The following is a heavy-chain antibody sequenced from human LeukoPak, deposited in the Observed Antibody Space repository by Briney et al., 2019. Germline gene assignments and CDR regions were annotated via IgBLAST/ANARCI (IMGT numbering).Heavy chain of an antibody. CDR3: ATGPHYDSYH. CDR1: GFTFSAYE. V-gene: IGHV3-48*03. Sequence: GGSLRLSCAASGFTFSAYEMNWVRQAPGKGLEWVSYISSSDSTIYYADSVKGRFTISRDNAKNSLYLQMNSLRAEDTAVYYCATGPHYDSYHWGQGTLVTVSS. CDR2: ISSSDSTI. D-gene: IGHD3-3*01. J-gene: IGHJ5*02.